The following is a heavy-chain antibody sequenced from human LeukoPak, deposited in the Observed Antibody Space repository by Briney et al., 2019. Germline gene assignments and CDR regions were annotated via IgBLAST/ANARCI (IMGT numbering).Heavy chain of an antibody. CDR3: ARDVGVSSGWYRNYYYGMDV. CDR1: GGSISSYY. D-gene: IGHD6-19*01. CDR2: IYYSGST. J-gene: IGHJ6*02. V-gene: IGHV4-59*01. Sequence: SETLSLTCTVSGGSISSYYWSWIRQPPGKGLESIGDIYYSGSTNYKPSLKNRVTISVDTSKNQFSLKLSSVPAAATAVYYCARDVGVSSGWYRNYYYGMDVWGQGTTVTVSS.